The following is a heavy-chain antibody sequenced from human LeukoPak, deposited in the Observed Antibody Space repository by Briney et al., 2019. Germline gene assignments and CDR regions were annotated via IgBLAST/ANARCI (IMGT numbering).Heavy chain of an antibody. CDR2: IYWDDDK. CDR3: AHRRKYSSSWYYFDY. D-gene: IGHD6-13*01. J-gene: IGHJ4*02. V-gene: IGHV2-5*02. Sequence: SGPTLVKPTQTPTLTCTFSGFSLSTSGVGVGWIRQPPGKALEWLALIYWDDDKRYSPSLKSRLTITKDTSKNQVVLTMTNMDPVDTATYYCAHRRKYSSSWYYFDYWGQGTLVTVSS. CDR1: GFSLSTSGVG.